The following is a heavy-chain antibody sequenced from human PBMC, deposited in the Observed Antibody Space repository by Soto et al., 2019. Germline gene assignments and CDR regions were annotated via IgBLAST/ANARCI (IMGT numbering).Heavy chain of an antibody. V-gene: IGHV3-30*03. CDR3: ATAGYCVRGNCYDYYRYGMDV. CDR1: GFTFSDYG. J-gene: IGHJ6*02. CDR2: VSYDGSSE. D-gene: IGHD3-10*01. Sequence: VQMVESGGGVVQPGRSLRLTCAASGFTFSDYGMHWVRQAPRKGLEWVAVVSYDGSSEYYADSVKGRFTISRDNSKNTLHLQMNSLRPEDTAVYYCATAGYCVRGNCYDYYRYGMDVWGQGTTVTV.